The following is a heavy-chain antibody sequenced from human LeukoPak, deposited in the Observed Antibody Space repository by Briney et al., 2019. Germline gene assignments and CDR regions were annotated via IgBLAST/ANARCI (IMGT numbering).Heavy chain of an antibody. CDR3: ARGSIAAAGTEYYFDY. CDR1: GFTFSSYA. J-gene: IGHJ4*02. D-gene: IGHD6-13*01. V-gene: IGHV3-30*01. CDR2: ISYDGSNK. Sequence: PGGSLRLSCAAPGFTFSSYAMHWVRQAPGKGLEGGAVISYDGSNKYYADSVKGRFTISRDNSKNTLYLQMNSLRAEDTAVYYCARGSIAAAGTEYYFDYWGQGTLVTVSS.